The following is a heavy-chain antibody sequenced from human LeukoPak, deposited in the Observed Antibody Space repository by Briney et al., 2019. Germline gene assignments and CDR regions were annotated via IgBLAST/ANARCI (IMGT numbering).Heavy chain of an antibody. D-gene: IGHD1-26*01. Sequence: PGGSLRLSCAASGFTFSSYGMHWVRQAPGKGLEWVAVISYDGTTKYYGDSVKGRFTISRDNSKNTLYLQMNSLRAEDTAVYYCAKDYSPDLIHYFDYWGQGTLVTVSS. J-gene: IGHJ4*02. CDR2: ISYDGTTK. CDR3: AKDYSPDLIHYFDY. CDR1: GFTFSSYG. V-gene: IGHV3-30*18.